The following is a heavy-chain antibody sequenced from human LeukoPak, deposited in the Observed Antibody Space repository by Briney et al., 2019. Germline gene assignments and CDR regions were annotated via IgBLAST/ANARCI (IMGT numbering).Heavy chain of an antibody. CDR2: INPSGGST. D-gene: IGHD3-16*02. V-gene: IGHV1-46*01. CDR3: ARVVRLGELSD. J-gene: IGHJ4*02. Sequence: ASVNVSCKASGYTFTSYYMHWVRQAPGQGLEWMGIINPSGGSTSYAQKFQGRVTMTRDTSTSTVYMELSSLRSEDTAVYYCARVVRLGELSDWGQGTLVTVSS. CDR1: GYTFTSYY.